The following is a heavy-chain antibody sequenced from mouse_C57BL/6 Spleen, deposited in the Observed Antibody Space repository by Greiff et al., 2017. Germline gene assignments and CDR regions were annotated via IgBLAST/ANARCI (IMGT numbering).Heavy chain of an antibody. CDR3: AAPWDEGGFAY. D-gene: IGHD4-1*01. Sequence: EVQLQESVAELVRPGASVKLSCTASGFNIKNTYMHWVKQRPEQGLEWIGRIDPATGNTKSAPKFQGKATLPADTSSNTAYLQLSSLTSEDTAIYCCAAPWDEGGFAYWGQGTLVTVSA. CDR2: IDPATGNT. V-gene: IGHV14-3*01. CDR1: GFNIKNTY. J-gene: IGHJ3*01.